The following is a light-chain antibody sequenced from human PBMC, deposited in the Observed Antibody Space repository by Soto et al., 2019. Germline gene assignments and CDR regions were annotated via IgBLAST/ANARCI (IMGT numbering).Light chain of an antibody. J-gene: IGLJ2*01. V-gene: IGLV2-14*01. CDR1: SSDVGGYNY. CDR2: EVS. Sequence: QSALTQPASVSGSPGQSITLSCTGTSSDVGGYNYVSWYQQHPGKAPKLMIYEVSNRPSGISHRFSGSKSGNTASLTISGLRAEDEADYYCSSYTSAGTQVLGGGTKLTVL. CDR3: SSYTSAGTQV.